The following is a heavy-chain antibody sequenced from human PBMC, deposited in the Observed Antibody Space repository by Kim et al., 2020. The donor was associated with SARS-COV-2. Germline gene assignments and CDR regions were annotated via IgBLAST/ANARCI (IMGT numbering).Heavy chain of an antibody. CDR3: ATNTYYYGSGSYLFQY. D-gene: IGHD3-10*01. CDR1: GGTFSNYA. Sequence: SVKVSCKASGGTFSNYAISWVRQAPGQGLEWMGGIIPIFGTPNYAQQFQDRVTITADESTSTAYLGLSSLRSEDTAVYYCATNTYYYGSGSYLFQYWGQGTPLTVSS. J-gene: IGHJ4*02. V-gene: IGHV1-69*13. CDR2: IIPIFGTP.